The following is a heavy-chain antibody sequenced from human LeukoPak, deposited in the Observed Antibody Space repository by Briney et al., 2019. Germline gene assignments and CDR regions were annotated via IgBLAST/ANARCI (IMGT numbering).Heavy chain of an antibody. CDR1: GGSISSYY. CDR3: ASSQPTSRWIFDC. D-gene: IGHD1-26*01. Sequence: PSETLSLTCTVSGGSISSYYWSWIRQPAGKGLEWIERIFTSGSTNYNPSLKSRVTVSVDTSKNQFSLKLSSVAAADTAVYYCASSQPTSRWIFDCCGQGTLVTVSS. J-gene: IGHJ4*02. V-gene: IGHV4-4*07. CDR2: IFTSGST.